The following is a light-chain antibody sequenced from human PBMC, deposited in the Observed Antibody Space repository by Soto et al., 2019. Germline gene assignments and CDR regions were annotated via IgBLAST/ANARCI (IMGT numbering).Light chain of an antibody. V-gene: IGKV3-20*01. CDR2: AAS. CDR3: QQYGGSPIFT. CDR1: QTISRMN. Sequence: EIVLAQSPGTLSLSPGERATLSCRASQTISRMNLAWYQQKPGQAPRLLIYAASNRAPGIPDRFSGSGSGTDFTLTISGLEPEDFAVYYCQQYGGSPIFTFGPGTKVDVK. J-gene: IGKJ3*01.